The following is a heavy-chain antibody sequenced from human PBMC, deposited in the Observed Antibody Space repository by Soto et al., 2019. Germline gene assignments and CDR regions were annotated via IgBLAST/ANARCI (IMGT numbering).Heavy chain of an antibody. CDR1: GFTFTNYY. CDR3: ATDLSYYYDSSGYH. Sequence: ASVKVSCKASGFTFTNYYLHWVRQAPGKGLEWMGGFDPEDGETIYAQKFQGRVTMTEDTSTDTAYMELSSLRSEDTAVYYCATDLSYYYDSSGYHWGQGTLVTVSS. J-gene: IGHJ5*02. V-gene: IGHV1-24*01. D-gene: IGHD3-22*01. CDR2: FDPEDGET.